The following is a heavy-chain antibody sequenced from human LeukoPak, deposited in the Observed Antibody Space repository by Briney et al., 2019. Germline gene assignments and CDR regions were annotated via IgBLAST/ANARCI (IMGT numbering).Heavy chain of an antibody. CDR1: GFTVSNNY. Sequence: QPGGSLRLSCAASGFTVSNNYMSWVRQAPGKGLEWVSITYSDSNTNYADSVKGRFTISRDTSQNTLSLQMNSLRAEDTAVYYRVRKNRDFNAAFDIWGQGTVVTVSS. V-gene: IGHV3-53*01. J-gene: IGHJ3*02. CDR3: VRKNRDFNAAFDI. D-gene: IGHD2-21*02. CDR2: TYSDSNT.